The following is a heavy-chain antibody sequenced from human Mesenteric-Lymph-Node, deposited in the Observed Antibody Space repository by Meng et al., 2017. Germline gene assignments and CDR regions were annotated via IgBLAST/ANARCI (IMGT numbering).Heavy chain of an antibody. V-gene: IGHV1-8*01. D-gene: IGHD6-13*01. J-gene: IGHJ6*02. CDR2: MNPNSGNT. Sequence: ASVKVSCKASGYTFTSYDINWVRQATGQGLEWMGWMNPNSGNTGYAQKFQGRVTMTRNTSISTAYMELSSLRSEDTAVYYCARVEYSSSWYAPVGFYYYGMDVWGQGTTVTVSS. CDR1: GYTFTSYD. CDR3: ARVEYSSSWYAPVGFYYYGMDV.